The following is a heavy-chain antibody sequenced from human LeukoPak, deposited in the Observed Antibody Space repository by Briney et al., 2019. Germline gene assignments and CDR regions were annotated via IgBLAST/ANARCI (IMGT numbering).Heavy chain of an antibody. CDR2: IYHSGST. CDR3: ARVQDTMVRGVITPNFDY. Sequence: SETLSLTCTVSGYSISSGYYWGWIRQPPGKGLEWIGSIYHSGSTYYNPSLKSRVTISVDTSKNQFSLKLSSVTAADTAVYYCARVQDTMVRGVITPNFDYWGQGTLVTVSS. V-gene: IGHV4-38-2*02. J-gene: IGHJ4*02. CDR1: GYSISSGYY. D-gene: IGHD3-10*01.